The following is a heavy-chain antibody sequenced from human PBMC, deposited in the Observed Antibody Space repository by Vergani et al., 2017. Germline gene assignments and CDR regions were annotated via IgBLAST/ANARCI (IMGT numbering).Heavy chain of an antibody. J-gene: IGHJ3*02. V-gene: IGHV4-39*02. CDR3: ARDRVGAFLGAFDI. Sequence: QLQLQESGPGLVKPSETLSLTCTVSGGSISSSSYYWGWIRQPPGKGLEWIGSIYYSGSTYYNPSLKSRVTISVDTSKNQFSLKLSSVTAADTAVYYCARDRVGAFLGAFDIWGQGTMVTVSS. CDR2: IYYSGST. CDR1: GGSISSSSYY. D-gene: IGHD1-26*01.